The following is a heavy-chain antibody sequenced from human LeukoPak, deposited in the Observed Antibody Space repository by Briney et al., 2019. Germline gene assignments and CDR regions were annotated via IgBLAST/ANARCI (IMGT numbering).Heavy chain of an antibody. D-gene: IGHD5-12*01. CDR2: IYPGDSET. J-gene: IGHJ3*02. CDR3: ARRWLKDAFDI. CDR1: GYSFNSYR. V-gene: IGHV5-51*01. Sequence: GESLKISCKGSGYSFNSYRIGWVRQMPGKGLEWMGIIYPGDSETRYSPSSQGQVTISADKSISTAYLQWSSLKASDTAMYYCARRWLKDAFDIWGQGTMVTVSS.